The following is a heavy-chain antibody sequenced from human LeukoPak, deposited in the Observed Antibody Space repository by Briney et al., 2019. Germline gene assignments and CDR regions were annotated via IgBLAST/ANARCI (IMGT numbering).Heavy chain of an antibody. J-gene: IGHJ4*02. D-gene: IGHD3-16*02. CDR1: GFTFSSYG. Sequence: GGSLRLSCAASGFTFSSYGMHWVRQAPGKGLEWVAFIRYDGSNKYYADSVKGRFTISRDNSKNTLYLQMSSLRAEDTAVYYCAKDGDEYDYVWGSYRYTSAPRGFDYWGQGTLVTVSS. CDR3: AKDGDEYDYVWGSYRYTSAPRGFDY. CDR2: IRYDGSNK. V-gene: IGHV3-30*02.